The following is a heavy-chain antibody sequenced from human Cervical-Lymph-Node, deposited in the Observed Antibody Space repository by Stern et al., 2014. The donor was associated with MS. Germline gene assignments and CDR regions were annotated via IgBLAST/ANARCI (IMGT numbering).Heavy chain of an antibody. CDR3: ARDRGLTHYFYGMDV. V-gene: IGHV3-30*03. D-gene: IGHD3-10*01. Sequence: VQLVESGGGVVQPGKSLRLSCAASGFTFSDYGMHWVRQARGKGLAWVALATYDGSDQYYADSVKGRFTVSRDNSKNTVLLQMNGLRPEDTAVYFCARDRGLTHYFYGMDVWGQGTTVTVSS. CDR2: ATYDGSDQ. J-gene: IGHJ6*02. CDR1: GFTFSDYG.